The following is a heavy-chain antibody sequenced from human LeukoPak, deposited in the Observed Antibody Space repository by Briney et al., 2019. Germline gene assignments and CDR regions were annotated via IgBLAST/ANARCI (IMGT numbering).Heavy chain of an antibody. CDR3: ARGRDGFMSDSDS. D-gene: IGHD3-10*02. Sequence: SETLSLTCTDSVGSIISYKWKWVRQPAGKGLEWIGRIYTTGSTYYNPSLKSRVTMSVDTSKNQFSLKLRSLTAADTAVSYCARGRDGFMSDSDSWGQGTLVTVSS. CDR2: IYTTGST. V-gene: IGHV4-4*07. J-gene: IGHJ4*02. CDR1: VGSIISYK.